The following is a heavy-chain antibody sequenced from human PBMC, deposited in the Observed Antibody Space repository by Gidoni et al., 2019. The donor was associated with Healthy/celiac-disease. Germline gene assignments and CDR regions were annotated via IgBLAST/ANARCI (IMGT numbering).Heavy chain of an antibody. V-gene: IGHV4-38-2*02. CDR3: AREGISTIFGVVPPHNWFDP. D-gene: IGHD3-3*01. Sequence: QVQLQESGPGLVKPSETLSLTCAVSGYPISSGYYCGWIRQPPGKGLEWIGSIYHCGSTYYNPSIKSRVTRSVDTSKNQFSLKLSSVTAADTAVYYCAREGISTIFGVVPPHNWFDPWGQGTLVTVSS. CDR2: IYHCGST. CDR1: GYPISSGYY. J-gene: IGHJ5*02.